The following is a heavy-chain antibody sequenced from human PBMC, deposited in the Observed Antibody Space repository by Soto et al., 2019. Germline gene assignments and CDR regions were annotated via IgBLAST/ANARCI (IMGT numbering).Heavy chain of an antibody. CDR3: AKGGGRQYQPFDP. V-gene: IGHV3-30*18. D-gene: IGHD2-2*01. CDR2: ISNDGKNK. CDR1: GFTFSSYG. J-gene: IGHJ5*02. Sequence: QMQLVESGGGVVQPGRSLRLSCAVSGFTFSSYGMHWVRQAPGQGLEWVALISNDGKNKYYADSVKGRFTIFRDNSKNTMYLQMDSLRVEDTAVYYCAKGGGRQYQPFDPWGQGTLVIVSS.